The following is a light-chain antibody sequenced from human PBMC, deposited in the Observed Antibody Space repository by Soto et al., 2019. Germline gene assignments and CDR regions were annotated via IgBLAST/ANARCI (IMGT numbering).Light chain of an antibody. CDR1: SSDVGSHNF. J-gene: IGLJ2*01. CDR3: CSYAGTTTGV. CDR2: EVT. V-gene: IGLV2-23*02. Sequence: QSALTQPASVSGSPGQSITISCTGTSSDVGSHNFVSWYQQRPGNAPKLMIFEVTKRPSGVSSRFSASKSGNTASLTISGVQAEDEADYYCCSYAGTTTGVFGGGTKLTV.